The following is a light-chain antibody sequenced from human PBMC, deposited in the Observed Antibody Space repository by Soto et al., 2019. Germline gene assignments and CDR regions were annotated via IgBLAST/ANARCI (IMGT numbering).Light chain of an antibody. J-gene: IGLJ1*01. Sequence: QSALTQPASVSGSPGQSITIFCTGTSSDIGGYNYVSWYQQHPGKAPKLIIYEVTNRPSGVSDRFSGSKSGNTASLTISGLRAEDEADYYCSSYTSSSTLYVFATGTKLTVL. CDR1: SSDIGGYNY. V-gene: IGLV2-14*01. CDR2: EVT. CDR3: SSYTSSSTLYV.